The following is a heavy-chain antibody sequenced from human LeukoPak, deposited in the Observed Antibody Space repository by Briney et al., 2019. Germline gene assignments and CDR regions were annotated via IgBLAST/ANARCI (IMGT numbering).Heavy chain of an antibody. CDR1: GYTFTGYY. CDR3: ARYQQLVGTFDY. Sequence: ASVKVSCKASGYTFTGYYMHWVRQAPGQGLEWVGWINPNSGGTNYAQKFQGRVTMTRDTSISTAYMELSRLRSDETAVYYCARYQQLVGTFDYWGQGTLVTVSS. D-gene: IGHD6-6*01. J-gene: IGHJ4*02. V-gene: IGHV1-2*02. CDR2: INPNSGGT.